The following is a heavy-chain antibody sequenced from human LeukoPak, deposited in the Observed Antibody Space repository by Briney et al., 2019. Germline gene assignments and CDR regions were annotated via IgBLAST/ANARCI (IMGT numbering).Heavy chain of an antibody. Sequence: SETLSFTCTVSGDSINSGGYFWSWIRQHPGKGLEWIGYIYYSGTTYFNPSLKSRVTISVDTSESQFSLKLSSVTAADTAVYYCARERPGYYFDYWGQGTLVTVSS. CDR2: IYYSGTT. CDR3: ARERPGYYFDY. J-gene: IGHJ4*02. V-gene: IGHV4-31*03. CDR1: GDSINSGGYF.